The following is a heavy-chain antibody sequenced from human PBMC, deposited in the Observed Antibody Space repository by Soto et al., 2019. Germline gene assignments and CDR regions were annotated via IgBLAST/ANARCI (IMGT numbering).Heavy chain of an antibody. Sequence: GVSLRLSCAASGFTFSSYGMHWVRQAPGKGLEWVAVISYDGSNKYYADSVKGRFTISRDNSKNTLYLQMNSLRAEDTAVYYCAKAYYDSSGAHDYWGQGTVVTVSS. D-gene: IGHD3-22*01. CDR3: AKAYYDSSGAHDY. CDR1: GFTFSSYG. J-gene: IGHJ4*02. CDR2: ISYDGSNK. V-gene: IGHV3-30*18.